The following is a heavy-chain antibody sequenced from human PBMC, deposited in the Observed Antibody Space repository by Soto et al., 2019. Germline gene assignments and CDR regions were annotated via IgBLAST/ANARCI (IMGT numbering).Heavy chain of an antibody. CDR3: AREAPYCSGGSCYSPH. CDR2: IYPGDSDT. Sequence: GESLKISCKGSGYSFTSYWIGWVRQMPGKGLEWMGIIYPGDSDTRYSPSFQGQVTISADKSISTAYLQWSSLKASDTAMYYCAREAPYCSGGSCYSPHGGRGPLATVSS. D-gene: IGHD2-15*01. J-gene: IGHJ1*01. CDR1: GYSFTSYW. V-gene: IGHV5-51*01.